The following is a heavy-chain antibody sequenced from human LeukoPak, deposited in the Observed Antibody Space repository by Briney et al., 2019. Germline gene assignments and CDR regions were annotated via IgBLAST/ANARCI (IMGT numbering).Heavy chain of an antibody. V-gene: IGHV3-53*01. CDR3: AKDWDWELLIFDY. J-gene: IGHJ4*02. D-gene: IGHD1-26*01. CDR1: GFNVSSNY. Sequence: GGSLRLSCAASGFNVSSNYMRWVRQAPGKGLEWVSIIYSGGSTYYADSVKGRFTISRDNSKNKLYLQMNSLRAEDTAIYYCAKDWDWELLIFDYWGQGTLVTVSS. CDR2: IYSGGST.